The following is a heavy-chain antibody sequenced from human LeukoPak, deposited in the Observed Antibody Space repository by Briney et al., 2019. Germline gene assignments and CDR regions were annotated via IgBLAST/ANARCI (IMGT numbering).Heavy chain of an antibody. Sequence: ASVKVSCKASGYTFTGYYMHWVRQAPGQGLEWMGWMNPNSGNTGYAQKFQGRVTITRNTSISTAYMELSSLRSEDTAVYYCARGYIAVAGLYYYYMDVWGKGTTVTVSS. CDR2: MNPNSGNT. CDR3: ARGYIAVAGLYYYYMDV. V-gene: IGHV1-8*03. J-gene: IGHJ6*03. D-gene: IGHD6-19*01. CDR1: GYTFTGYY.